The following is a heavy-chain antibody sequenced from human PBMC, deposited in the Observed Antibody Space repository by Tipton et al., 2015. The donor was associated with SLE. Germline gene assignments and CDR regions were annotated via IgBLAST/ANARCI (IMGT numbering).Heavy chain of an antibody. CDR1: GGSISSSSYY. CDR3: ARGFPPRRITMIVVVPNAFDI. D-gene: IGHD3-22*01. Sequence: TLSLTCTVSGGSISSSSYYWGWIRQPSGKGLEWIGSIYYSGSTYYNPSLKSRVTISVDTSKNQFSLKLSSVTAADTAVYYCARGFPPRRITMIVVVPNAFDIWGQGTMVTVSS. J-gene: IGHJ3*02. V-gene: IGHV4-39*07. CDR2: IYYSGST.